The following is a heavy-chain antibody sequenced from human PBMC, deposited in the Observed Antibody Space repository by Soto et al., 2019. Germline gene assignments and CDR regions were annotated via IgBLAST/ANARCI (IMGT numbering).Heavy chain of an antibody. CDR1: VFPFSSYG. CDR2: ISYDGSNK. V-gene: IGHV3-30*18. J-gene: IGHJ4*02. D-gene: IGHD5-12*01. CDR3: AKDQGGAYSGYGRPFDY. Sequence: GGSPRLSCAASVFPFSSYGMHWVRQAPGKGLEWVAVISYDGSNKYYADSVKGRFTISRDNSKNTLYLQMNSLRAEDTAVYYCAKDQGGAYSGYGRPFDYWGQGTLVTVSS.